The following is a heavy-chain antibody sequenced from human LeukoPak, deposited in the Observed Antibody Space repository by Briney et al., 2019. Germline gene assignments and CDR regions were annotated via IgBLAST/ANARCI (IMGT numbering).Heavy chain of an antibody. D-gene: IGHD2-15*01. V-gene: IGHV3-21*01. CDR1: GFTFSSYN. CDR3: ATSLRTGGIFDY. J-gene: IGHJ4*02. Sequence: PGGSLRLSCGASGFTFSSYNMNSVRQALGKGLEWVSSISSSGSYIYYADSVKGRFSISRDNAKNSLYLQMNALRAEDTAVYYCATSLRTGGIFDYWGQGTLVTVSS. CDR2: ISSSGSYI.